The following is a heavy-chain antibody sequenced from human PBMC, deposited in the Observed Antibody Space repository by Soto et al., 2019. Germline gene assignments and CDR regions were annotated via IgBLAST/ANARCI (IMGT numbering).Heavy chain of an antibody. CDR3: ARGDFYEILTGYYRAFDY. Sequence: QVQLVQSGAEVKKPGASVKVSCKASGYTFTSYGISWVRQAPGQGLEWMGGISAYNGNTNYAQKLQGRVTMTTDTSTSTAYMELRSLRSDDTAVYYCARGDFYEILTGYYRAFDYWGQGTLVTVSS. CDR1: GYTFTSYG. CDR2: ISAYNGNT. D-gene: IGHD3-9*01. J-gene: IGHJ4*02. V-gene: IGHV1-18*01.